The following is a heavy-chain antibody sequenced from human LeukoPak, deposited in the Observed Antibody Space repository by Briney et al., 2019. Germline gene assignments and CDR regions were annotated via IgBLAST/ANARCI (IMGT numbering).Heavy chain of an antibody. D-gene: IGHD2-2*01. Sequence: GGSLRLSCAASGFTFSSYWMSWVRQAPGKGLEWVAFIRYDGSNKYYADSVKGRFTISRDNSKNTLYLQMNSLRAEDTAVYYCAKSSSALIVPAAIFAFDIWGQGTMVTVPS. V-gene: IGHV3-30*02. CDR1: GFTFSSYW. CDR2: IRYDGSNK. CDR3: AKSSSALIVPAAIFAFDI. J-gene: IGHJ3*02.